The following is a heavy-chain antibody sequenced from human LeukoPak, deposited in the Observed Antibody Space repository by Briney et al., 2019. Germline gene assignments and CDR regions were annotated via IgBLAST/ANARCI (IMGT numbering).Heavy chain of an antibody. CDR3: AKQRLPGTVDY. Sequence: SETLSVTCTVSGGSISSGDYYWSWIRQHPGKGLEWIGYIYYSGSTYYNPSLKSRVTISVDTSKNQFSLKLRYATAADTAVYYCAKQRLPGTVDYWGQGTPVTVSS. J-gene: IGHJ4*02. D-gene: IGHD6-25*01. CDR1: GGSISSGDYY. CDR2: IYYSGST. V-gene: IGHV4-31*03.